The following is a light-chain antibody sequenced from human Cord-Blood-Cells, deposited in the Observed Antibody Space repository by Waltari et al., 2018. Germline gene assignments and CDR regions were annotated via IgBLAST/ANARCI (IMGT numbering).Light chain of an antibody. Sequence: QSVLTQPPSVSGAPGQRVTISCTGSSSNIGAGYDVHWYQQLPGTAPKLLIYGTINRPSGVPDRFSGSKSGTSASLAITGLQADDEADYYCQSYDSSLSGSVFGGGTKLTVL. CDR3: QSYDSSLSGSV. CDR2: GTI. J-gene: IGLJ3*02. CDR1: SSNIGAGYD. V-gene: IGLV1-40*01.